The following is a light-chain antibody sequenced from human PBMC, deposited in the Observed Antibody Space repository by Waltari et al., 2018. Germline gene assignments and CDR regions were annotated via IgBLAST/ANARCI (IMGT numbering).Light chain of an antibody. Sequence: QSVLTQPPSASGTPGQRVTISCSGSRSNLGSNYVYWYQQLPGTAPKLLIYRNKQRPSGVPDRFSGSNSGTSASLAISGLRSEDEADYYCAAWDDSLSGWVFGGGTKLTVL. V-gene: IGLV1-47*01. J-gene: IGLJ3*02. CDR3: AAWDDSLSGWV. CDR2: RNK. CDR1: RSNLGSNY.